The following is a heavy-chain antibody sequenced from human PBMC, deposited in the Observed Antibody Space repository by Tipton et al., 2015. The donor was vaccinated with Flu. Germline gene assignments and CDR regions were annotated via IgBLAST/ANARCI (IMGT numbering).Heavy chain of an antibody. CDR2: INANNGNT. J-gene: IGHJ6*02. V-gene: IGHV1-18*01. CDR1: GYTFTNYG. Sequence: VQLVQSGAEVQKPGASVKVSCKASGYTFTNYGITWVRQAPGEGLEWMGWINANNGNTNYAQSLQGRVTMTTDTATSTAYMELRSLKSDGRAVYYCARGGDMNGWGQGTPVTVSS. CDR3: ARGGDMNG. D-gene: IGHD3-16*01.